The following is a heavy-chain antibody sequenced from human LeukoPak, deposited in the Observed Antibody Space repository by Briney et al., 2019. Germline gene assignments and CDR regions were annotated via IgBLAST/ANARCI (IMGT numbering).Heavy chain of an antibody. CDR1: GGSISSDACY. Sequence: PSETLSLTCTVSGGSISSDACYWSWIRQTAGKGLEWIGRVYASGNSNSNPSLKSRVTISMNTSKNQCSLRLTSVTAADTAVYYCARALDNMLTGYAFDIWGQGAMVTVSS. D-gene: IGHD3-9*01. J-gene: IGHJ3*02. CDR2: VYASGNS. CDR3: ARALDNMLTGYAFDI. V-gene: IGHV4-61*02.